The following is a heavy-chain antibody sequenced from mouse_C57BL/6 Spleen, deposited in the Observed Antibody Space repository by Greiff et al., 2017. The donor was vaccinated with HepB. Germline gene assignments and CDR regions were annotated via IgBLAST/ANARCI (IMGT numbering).Heavy chain of an antibody. J-gene: IGHJ4*01. V-gene: IGHV5-6*01. Sequence: EVHLVESGGDLVKPGGSLKLSCAASGFTFSSYGMSWVRQTPDKRLEWVATLSSGVSYTYYPDSVKGRFTIYRDNAKNTLYLQMSSLKSEDTAMYYCARQDDYDGYAMDYWGQGTSVTVSS. CDR3: ARQDDYDGYAMDY. CDR2: LSSGVSYT. CDR1: GFTFSSYG. D-gene: IGHD2-4*01.